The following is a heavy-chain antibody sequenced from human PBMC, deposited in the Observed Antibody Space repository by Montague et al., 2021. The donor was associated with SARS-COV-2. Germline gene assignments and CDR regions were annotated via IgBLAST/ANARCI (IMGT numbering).Heavy chain of an antibody. CDR3: ARGPVGVAARLRYYFDQ. V-gene: IGHV4-34*01. D-gene: IGHD6-6*01. Sequence: SETLSLTCAVYGGSLSGDHWSWIRQPPGKGLEWIGEVNHSGHTTYNLSLKLRITMSVDTSKTQFSLKVRSVTAADTAVYYCARGPVGVAARLRYYFDQWGQGTMVTVSS. CDR2: VNHSGHT. J-gene: IGHJ4*02. CDR1: GGSLSGDH.